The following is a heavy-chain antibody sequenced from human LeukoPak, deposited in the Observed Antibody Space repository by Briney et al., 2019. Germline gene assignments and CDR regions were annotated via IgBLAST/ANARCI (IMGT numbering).Heavy chain of an antibody. D-gene: IGHD6-13*01. J-gene: IGHJ3*02. V-gene: IGHV1-8*01. CDR3: ARGQDSSSWYPDAFDI. CDR2: MNPNSGNT. CDR1: GYTFTSYD. Sequence: ASVKVSCKASGYTFTSYDINWVRQGTGQGLEWMGWMNPNSGNTGYAQKFQDRVTMTRNTSISTAYMELSSLRSEDTAVYYCARGQDSSSWYPDAFDIWGQGTMVTVSS.